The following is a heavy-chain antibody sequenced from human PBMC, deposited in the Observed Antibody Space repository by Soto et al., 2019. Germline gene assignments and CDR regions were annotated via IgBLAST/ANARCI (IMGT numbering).Heavy chain of an antibody. CDR1: GFTFSTYE. V-gene: IGHV3-48*03. Sequence: EVQLVESGGDLVQPGGSLRLSCVASGFTFSTYEMTWVRQAPGKGLEWVSYISSSGGTIYYADSVKGRFTISRDNAKNSLYLQMNSLRAEDTAVYYCARDLNVAATPDYWGQGALVTVSS. CDR3: ARDLNVAATPDY. CDR2: ISSSGGTI. J-gene: IGHJ4*02. D-gene: IGHD2-15*01.